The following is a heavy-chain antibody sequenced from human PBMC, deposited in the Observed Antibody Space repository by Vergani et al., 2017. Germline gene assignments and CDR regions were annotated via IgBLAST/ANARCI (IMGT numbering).Heavy chain of an antibody. CDR2: ISSSSSTI. CDR1: GFTFSSYS. J-gene: IGHJ3*02. Sequence: EVQLVESGGGLVQPGGSLRLSCAASGFTFSSYSMNWVRQAPGKGLEWVSYISSSSSTIYYADSVKGRFTISRDNAKNSLYLQMNSLRAEDTAVYYCAREWSIAAAGSAFDIWGQGTMVTVSS. CDR3: AREWSIAAAGSAFDI. V-gene: IGHV3-48*01. D-gene: IGHD6-13*01.